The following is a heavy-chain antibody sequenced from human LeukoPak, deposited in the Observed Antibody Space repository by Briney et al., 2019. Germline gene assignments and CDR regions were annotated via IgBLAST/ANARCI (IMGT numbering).Heavy chain of an antibody. Sequence: GGSLRLSCAASGFTFNSYSMNWVRQAPGKGLEWVSSISGSNSYIYYADSMKGRFTISRDNAKNSLYLQMNSLRAEDTAVYYCARDSPVYVVVVAATPQYWGQGTLVTVSS. D-gene: IGHD2-15*01. V-gene: IGHV3-21*04. CDR3: ARDSPVYVVVVAATPQY. CDR2: ISGSNSYI. CDR1: GFTFNSYS. J-gene: IGHJ4*02.